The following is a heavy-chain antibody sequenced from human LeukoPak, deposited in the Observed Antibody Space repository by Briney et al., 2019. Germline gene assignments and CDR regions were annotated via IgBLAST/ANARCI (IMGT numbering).Heavy chain of an antibody. CDR2: ISGYGDTT. J-gene: IGHJ4*02. V-gene: IGHV3-23*01. CDR3: ARRGYWFDY. D-gene: IGHD1-26*01. CDR1: GFTFSSFA. Sequence: GGSLRLSCSASGFTFSSFAMNWVRQAPGKGLEWVSIISGYGDTTYYTDSVRGRFTISRDNSKNTLYLQMNSLRAEDTAVYYCARRGYWFDYWGQGTLVTVSS.